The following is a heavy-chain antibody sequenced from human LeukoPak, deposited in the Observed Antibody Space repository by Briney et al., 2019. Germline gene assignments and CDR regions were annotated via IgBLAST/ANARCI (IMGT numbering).Heavy chain of an antibody. CDR1: RFTFSGYA. D-gene: IGHD5-18*01. CDR2: IHVSGDNT. CDR3: AKVGYPYGYRTPPEYFQH. V-gene: IGHV3-23*01. Sequence: VGSLRLSCVLSRFTFSGYAISCVRHAPGKGLGCVSGIHVSGDNTYYADSVKGRCTSYRDNSKNTLYLQMNSVRAEETAVYYCAKVGYPYGYRTPPEYFQHWGQGPLVTVSS. J-gene: IGHJ1*01.